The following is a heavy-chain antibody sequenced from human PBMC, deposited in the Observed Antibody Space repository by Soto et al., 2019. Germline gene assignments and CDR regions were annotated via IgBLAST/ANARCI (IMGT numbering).Heavy chain of an antibody. CDR1: GFTFDDYT. J-gene: IGHJ4*02. V-gene: IGHV3-43*01. Sequence: EVQLVESGGVVVQPGGSLRLSCAASGFTFDDYTMHWVRQAPGKGLEWVSLISWDGGSTYYADSVKGRFTISRDNSKNSLYLQMNSLSTEDTALYYCAKDIGVAWCQGTLVTVAS. CDR2: ISWDGGST. CDR3: AKDIGVA.